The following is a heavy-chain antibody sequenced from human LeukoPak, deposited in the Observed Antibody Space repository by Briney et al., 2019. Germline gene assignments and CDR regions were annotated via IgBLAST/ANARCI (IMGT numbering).Heavy chain of an antibody. CDR3: ARARNWNDGVYFDY. CDR1: GFVFSNHA. V-gene: IGHV3-64*01. J-gene: IGHJ4*02. D-gene: IGHD1-1*01. CDR2: ITGDGSTP. Sequence: GGSLRLSCATSGFVFSNHAMNWVRQAPGKGLEYVSAITGDGSTPYYANSVKGRFTISRDNSRNTLYLQMGSLRSEDMAVYYCARARNWNDGVYFDYWGQGTLVTVSS.